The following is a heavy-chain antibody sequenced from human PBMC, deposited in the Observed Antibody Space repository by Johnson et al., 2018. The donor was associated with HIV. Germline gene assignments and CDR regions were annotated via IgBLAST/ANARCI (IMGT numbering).Heavy chain of an antibody. D-gene: IGHD4-17*01. CDR1: GFTFSTNW. J-gene: IGHJ3*02. CDR3: ARPSVITTLTTTPWAFVI. CDR2: INSDGSST. Sequence: VQLVESGGDLVQPGGSLRLSCVGSGFTFSTNWMHWVRQAPVKGLVWVSRINSDGSSTSYADSVKGRFTISRDNSRNTLYLQLSSLRAEDTAVYYCARPSVITTLTTTPWAFVIWGQGTMVTVSS. V-gene: IGHV3-74*03.